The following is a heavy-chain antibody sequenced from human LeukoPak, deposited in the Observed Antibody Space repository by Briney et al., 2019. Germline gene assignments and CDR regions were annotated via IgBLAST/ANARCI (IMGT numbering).Heavy chain of an antibody. J-gene: IGHJ4*02. V-gene: IGHV3-48*03. CDR3: AREAYSYVGGGNFDY. D-gene: IGHD5-18*01. Sequence: PGGSLRLSCAASGFTFSSYEMNWVRQAPGKGLEWVSYISSSGSTIYYADSVKGRFTISRDNAKNSLYLQMNSLRAEDTAVYYCAREAYSYVGGGNFDYWGQGTLVTVSS. CDR2: ISSSGSTI. CDR1: GFTFSSYE.